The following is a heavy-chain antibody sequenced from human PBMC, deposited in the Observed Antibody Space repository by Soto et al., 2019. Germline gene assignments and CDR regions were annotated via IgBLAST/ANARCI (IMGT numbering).Heavy chain of an antibody. CDR3: ARVRTRVPYPPRYLDL. D-gene: IGHD3-10*01. CDR1: GFTFSSYW. J-gene: IGHJ2*01. Sequence: GGSLRLSCAASGFTFSSYWMSWVRQAPGKGLEWVANIKQDGSEKYYVDSVKGRFTISRDNAKNALYLQMNSLRAEDTAEYYCARVRTRVPYPPRYLDLGGGGTLFTVPS. V-gene: IGHV3-7*01. CDR2: IKQDGSEK.